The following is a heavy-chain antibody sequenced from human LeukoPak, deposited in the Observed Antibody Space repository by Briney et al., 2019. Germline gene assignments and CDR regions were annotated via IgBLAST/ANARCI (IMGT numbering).Heavy chain of an antibody. CDR2: IKSKTDGGTT. CDR3: ARDGGPPGGGSYSDLDY. Sequence: GGSLRLSCAASGFTFSHAWMTWVRQRPGKGLEWVGRIKSKTDGGTTDYAAPVKGRLTISRDDSKDTLYLQMNSLKTEDTAVYYCARDGGPPGGGSYSDLDYWGQGTPVTVSS. J-gene: IGHJ4*02. CDR1: GFTFSHAW. V-gene: IGHV3-15*01. D-gene: IGHD1-26*01.